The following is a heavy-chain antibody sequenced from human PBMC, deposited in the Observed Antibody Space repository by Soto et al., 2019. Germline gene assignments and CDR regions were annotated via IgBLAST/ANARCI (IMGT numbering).Heavy chain of an antibody. CDR1: GFTFSGSA. D-gene: IGHD1-7*01. J-gene: IGHJ3*02. V-gene: IGHV3-73*01. CDR3: TSRYNWNYNDCDI. CDR2: IRSKANSYAT. Sequence: EVQLVESGGGLVQPGGSLKLSCAASGFTFSGSAMHWVRQASGKGLEWVGRIRSKANSYATAYAASVKGRFTISTDDSKNTAYLKMNSLKPEDTAAYYFTSRYNWNYNDCDIWGQGTMVTVS.